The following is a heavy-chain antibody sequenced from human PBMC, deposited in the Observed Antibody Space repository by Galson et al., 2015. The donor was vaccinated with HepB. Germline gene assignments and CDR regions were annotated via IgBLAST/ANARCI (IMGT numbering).Heavy chain of an antibody. V-gene: IGHV3-30-3*01. CDR1: GFTFSSYA. D-gene: IGHD1-26*01. CDR3: ARDLSRWELLGGYYYYGMDV. J-gene: IGHJ6*02. CDR2: ISYDGSNK. Sequence: SLRLSCAASGFTFSSYAMHWVRQAPGKGLEWVAVISYDGSNKYYADSVKGRFTISRDNSKNTLYLQMNSLRAEDTAVYYCARDLSRWELLGGYYYYGMDVWGQGTTVTVSS.